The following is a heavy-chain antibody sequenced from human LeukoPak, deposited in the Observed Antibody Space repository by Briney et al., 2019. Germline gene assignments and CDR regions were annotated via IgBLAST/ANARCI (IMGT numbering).Heavy chain of an antibody. CDR2: IKQDGSEK. D-gene: IGHD3-22*01. V-gene: IGHV3-7*01. Sequence: GGSLRLSCAASGFTFSSYEMNWGRQAPGKGLEWVANIKQDGSEKYYVDSVKGRLTTSRDNAKTSLYLQINSLRAEDTAVYHCPKDRTYYYDSSGYEDYWGQGTLVTVSS. CDR3: PKDRTYYYDSSGYEDY. J-gene: IGHJ4*02. CDR1: GFTFSSYE.